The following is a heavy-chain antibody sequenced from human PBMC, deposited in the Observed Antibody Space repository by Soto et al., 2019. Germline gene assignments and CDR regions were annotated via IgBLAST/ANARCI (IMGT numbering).Heavy chain of an antibody. Sequence: GASVKVSCKASGYTFTSYDINWVRQATGQGLEWMGWMNPNSGNTGYAQKFQGRVTMTRNTSISTAYMELSSLRSEDTAVYYCARWDAYYDFWSGYYERDAFDIWGQGTMVTVSS. D-gene: IGHD3-3*01. CDR1: GYTFTSYD. CDR3: ARWDAYYDFWSGYYERDAFDI. CDR2: MNPNSGNT. V-gene: IGHV1-8*01. J-gene: IGHJ3*02.